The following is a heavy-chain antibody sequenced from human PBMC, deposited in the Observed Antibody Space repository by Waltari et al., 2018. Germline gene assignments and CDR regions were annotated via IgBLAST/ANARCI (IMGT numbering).Heavy chain of an antibody. V-gene: IGHV3-23*01. CDR1: GCTFSSYV. J-gene: IGHJ6*02. CDR3: ARRILASEYHGMDV. CDR2: ISGGGTTT. D-gene: IGHD2-2*01. Sequence: EVQLLESGGGLVQPGGSLRLLCSACGCTFSSYVLNWVRQAPGKGLEWVSVISGGGTTTYYADSVRGRFTISRDDSRNTVYLQMNNLRVEDTAIYYCARRILASEYHGMDVWGQGTTVTVSS.